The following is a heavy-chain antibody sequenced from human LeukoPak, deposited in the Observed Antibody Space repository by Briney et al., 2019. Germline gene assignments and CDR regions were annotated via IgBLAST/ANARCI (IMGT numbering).Heavy chain of an antibody. CDR1: GGSTSSYY. Sequence: SEALSLTCTVSGGSTSSYYWSWIRQPAGKGLEWIGRIYTSGSTNYNPSLKSRVTMSVDTSKNQFSLKLSSVTAADTAVYYCARGRERYYYMDVWGKGTTVTVSS. V-gene: IGHV4-4*07. CDR3: ARGRERYYYMDV. D-gene: IGHD1-26*01. J-gene: IGHJ6*03. CDR2: IYTSGST.